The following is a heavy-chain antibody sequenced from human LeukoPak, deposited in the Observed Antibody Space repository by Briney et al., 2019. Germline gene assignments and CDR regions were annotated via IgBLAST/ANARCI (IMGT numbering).Heavy chain of an antibody. J-gene: IGHJ4*02. Sequence: GGSLRLSCAASGFTVSSNYMSWVRQAPGKGLEWVSVIYSGGSTYYADSVKGRFTISRDNSKNTLYLQMNSLRAEDTAVYYCAKGDDSSGYYYEPFDYWGQGTLVTVSS. CDR1: GFTVSSNY. CDR3: AKGDDSSGYYYEPFDY. D-gene: IGHD3-22*01. CDR2: IYSGGST. V-gene: IGHV3-53*01.